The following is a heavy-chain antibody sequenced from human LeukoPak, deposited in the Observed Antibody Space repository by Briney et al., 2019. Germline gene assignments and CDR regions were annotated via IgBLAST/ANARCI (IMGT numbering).Heavy chain of an antibody. V-gene: IGHV4-61*01. J-gene: IGHJ3*02. CDR1: GGSVSSGSYY. Sequence: SETLSLTCTVSGGSVSSGSYYWSWIRQPPGKGLEWIGNIYYSRSTNYNPSLKRRATITVDTTKTQFSLKLSSVTAADTAVYYCARDGYASSWFDDAFDIWGQGTMVSVFS. D-gene: IGHD6-13*01. CDR2: IYYSRST. CDR3: ARDGYASSWFDDAFDI.